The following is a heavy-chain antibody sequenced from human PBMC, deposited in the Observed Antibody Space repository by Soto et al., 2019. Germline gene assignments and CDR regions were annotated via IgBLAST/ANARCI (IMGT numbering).Heavy chain of an antibody. J-gene: IGHJ6*02. CDR2: ISYDGSNK. CDR1: GFTFSSYG. Sequence: GGSLRLSCAASGFTFSSYGMHWVRQAPGKGLEWVAVISYDGSNKYYADSVKGRFTISRDNSKNTLYLQMNSLRAEDTAVYYCAKDLRLLWFGESPELGGPDYYYYYGMDVWGQGTTVTVSS. V-gene: IGHV3-30*18. CDR3: AKDLRLLWFGESPELGGPDYYYYYGMDV. D-gene: IGHD3-10*01.